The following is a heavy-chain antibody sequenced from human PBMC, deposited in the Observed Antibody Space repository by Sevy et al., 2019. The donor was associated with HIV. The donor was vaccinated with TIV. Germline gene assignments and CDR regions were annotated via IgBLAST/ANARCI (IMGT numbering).Heavy chain of an antibody. Sequence: YLRLSCTASGFTFGDYAMSWFRQAPGKGLEGVGFIRSKAYGGTTEYAASVKGRFTIARDDSKSIAYLQMNSLKTEDTAVYYCTRDLRGPMVQVFDYWGQGTSVLVSS. CDR2: IRSKAYGGTT. J-gene: IGHJ4*02. CDR1: GFTFGDYA. CDR3: TRDLRGPMVQVFDY. V-gene: IGHV3-49*03. D-gene: IGHD3-10*01.